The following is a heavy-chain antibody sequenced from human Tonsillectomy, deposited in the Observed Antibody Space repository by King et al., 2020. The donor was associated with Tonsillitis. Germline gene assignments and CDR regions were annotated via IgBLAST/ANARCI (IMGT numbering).Heavy chain of an antibody. CDR2: IYYSGST. CDR3: AREGVVPGDNDAFDI. V-gene: IGHV4-31*03. D-gene: IGHD2-2*01. J-gene: IGHJ3*02. Sequence: QLQESGPGLVKPSQTLSLTCTVSGGSISSGVYYWSWIRQHPGKGLEWIGYIYYSGSTYYNPSLKSRVTISVDTSQNQFSLKLSSVTAADTAVYYCAREGVVPGDNDAFDIWGQGTMVTVSS. CDR1: GGSISSGVYY.